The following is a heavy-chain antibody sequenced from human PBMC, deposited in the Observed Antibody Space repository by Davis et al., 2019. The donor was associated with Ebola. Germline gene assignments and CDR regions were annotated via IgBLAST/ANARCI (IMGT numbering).Heavy chain of an antibody. CDR2: ISYDGSHK. J-gene: IGHJ4*02. CDR1: GFTFSSYG. Sequence: PGGSLRLSCAASGFTFSSYGMHWVRQAPGKGLEWVALISYDGSHKYYADSVKGRFTISRDNAKNSLYLQMNSLRAEDTAVYYCARDIVATISNWGQGTLVTVSS. D-gene: IGHD5-12*01. V-gene: IGHV3-30*03. CDR3: ARDIVATISN.